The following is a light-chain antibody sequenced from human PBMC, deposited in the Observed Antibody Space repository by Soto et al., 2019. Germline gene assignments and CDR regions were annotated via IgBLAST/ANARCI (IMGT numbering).Light chain of an antibody. CDR1: QSVSGSS. CDR3: QQYVSLPLT. J-gene: IGKJ4*01. Sequence: EIVLTQSPGTLSLSPGERATLSCRASQSVSGSSLAWYQQKPGQAPRLLIYGASSRATGIADRFRGSGSGTDFTLTISRLEPEDFAVYYCQQYVSLPLTFGGGTKVDIK. CDR2: GAS. V-gene: IGKV3-20*01.